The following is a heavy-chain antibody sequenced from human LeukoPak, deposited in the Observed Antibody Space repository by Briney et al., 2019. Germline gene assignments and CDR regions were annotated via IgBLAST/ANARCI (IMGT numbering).Heavy chain of an antibody. CDR3: ARDGGYYDSSGYHQIDY. CDR2: INHSGST. CDR1: GGSFSGYY. V-gene: IGHV4-34*01. J-gene: IGHJ4*02. D-gene: IGHD3-22*01. Sequence: SETLSLTCAVYGGSFSGYYWSWIRQPPGKGLEWIGEINHSGSTNYNPSLKSRVTISVDTSKNQFSLKLSSVTAADTAVYYCARDGGYYDSSGYHQIDYWGQGTLVTVSS.